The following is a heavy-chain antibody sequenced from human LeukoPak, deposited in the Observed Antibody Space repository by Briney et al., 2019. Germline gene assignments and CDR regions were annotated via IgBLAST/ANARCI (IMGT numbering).Heavy chain of an antibody. CDR2: IYQSGIT. CDR3: ARADLLWMTTRGYYSYGMDV. Sequence: SETLSLTCIVSGYSLSSGYYWGWIRQPPGKGLEWTGNIYQSGITYYNPSLKSRVSISVDTSKNQFSLKVSSVTAADTAVYYCARADLLWMTTRGYYSYGMDVWGQGTTVTVSS. V-gene: IGHV4-38-2*02. D-gene: IGHD4-17*01. J-gene: IGHJ6*02. CDR1: GYSLSSGYY.